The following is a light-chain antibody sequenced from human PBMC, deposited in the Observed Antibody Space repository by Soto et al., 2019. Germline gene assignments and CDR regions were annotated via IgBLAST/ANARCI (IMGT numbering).Light chain of an antibody. CDR1: YNL. CDR2: EDT. V-gene: IGLV2-23*01. CDR3: CSYAGITTLI. J-gene: IGLJ2*01. Sequence: QSALTQPASVSGSPGQSITISCTGTYNLVSWYQQHPGKVPKLMIYEDTKRPSGVSDRFSGSKSGNTASLTISGLQAEDEDDYYCCSYAGITTLIFGGGTKLTVL.